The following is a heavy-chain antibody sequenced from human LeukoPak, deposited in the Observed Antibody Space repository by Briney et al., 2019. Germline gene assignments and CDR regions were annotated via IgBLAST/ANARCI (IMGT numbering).Heavy chain of an antibody. CDR3: ARERDYNDSSAYVNWYLDL. CDR1: GFTFSSYA. J-gene: IGHJ2*01. V-gene: IGHV3-21*01. Sequence: PGRSLRLSCAASGFTFSSYAMNWVRQAPGKGLEWVSSISSSSDHVYYAYSVKGRFTISRDHAKNSLYLQMNSLRAEDTAVYYCARERDYNDSSAYVNWYLDLWGRGTLVTVSS. CDR2: ISSSSDHV. D-gene: IGHD3-22*01.